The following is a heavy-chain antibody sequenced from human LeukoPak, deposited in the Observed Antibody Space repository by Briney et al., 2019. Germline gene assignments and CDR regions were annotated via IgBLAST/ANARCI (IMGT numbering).Heavy chain of an antibody. CDR2: INPNSGGT. CDR3: ARYPVRIFGVVPFDP. V-gene: IGHV1-2*02. D-gene: IGHD3-3*01. CDR1: GYTFTGYY. J-gene: IGHJ5*02. Sequence: ASVKVSCKASGYTFTGYYMHWVRQAPGQGLEWVGWINPNSGGTNYAQKFQGRVTMTRDTSISTAYMELSRLRSDDTAVYYCARYPVRIFGVVPFDPWGQGTLVTVSS.